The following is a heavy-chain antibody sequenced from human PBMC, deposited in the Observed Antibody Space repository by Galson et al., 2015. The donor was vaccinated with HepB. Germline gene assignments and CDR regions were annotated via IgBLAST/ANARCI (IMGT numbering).Heavy chain of an antibody. J-gene: IGHJ6*02. D-gene: IGHD3-22*01. CDR1: GFRFEHYT. Sequence: SLRLSCAASGFRFEHYTMHWVRQIPGTSLEWLSFITWDGKTTSYADSARGRFIISRDNNKNSLYLEMKSLRVDDTALYYCAKDYFDSSGGTYYYYGMDAWGPGTTVTVA. CDR3: AKDYFDSSGGTYYYYGMDA. V-gene: IGHV3-43D*03. CDR2: ITWDGKTT.